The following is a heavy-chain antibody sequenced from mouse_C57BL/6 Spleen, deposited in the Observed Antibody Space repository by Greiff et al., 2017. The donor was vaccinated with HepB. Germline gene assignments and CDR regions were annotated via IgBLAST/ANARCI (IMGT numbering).Heavy chain of an antibody. CDR3: ARGGDYGSRYGYFDV. J-gene: IGHJ1*03. V-gene: IGHV1-4*01. D-gene: IGHD1-1*01. Sequence: QVQLQQSGAELARPGASVKMSCKASGYTFTSYSMHWVKQRPGQGLEWIGYINPSSGYTKYNQKFKDKATLTADKSSSTAYMQLSSLTSEDSAVYYCARGGDYGSRYGYFDVWGTGTTVTVSS. CDR2: INPSSGYT. CDR1: GYTFTSYS.